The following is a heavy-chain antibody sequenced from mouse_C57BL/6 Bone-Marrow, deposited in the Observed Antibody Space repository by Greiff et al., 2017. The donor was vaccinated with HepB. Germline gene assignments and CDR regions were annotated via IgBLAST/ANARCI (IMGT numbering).Heavy chain of an antibody. D-gene: IGHD1-1*01. Sequence: EVQVVESGGGLVKPGGSLKLSCAASGFTFSSYAMSWVRQTPEKRLEWVATISDGGSYTYYPDNVKGRFTISRDNAKNNLYLQMSHLKSEDTAMYYCARAGSSYNFDYWGQGTTLTVSS. CDR1: GFTFSSYA. V-gene: IGHV5-4*01. CDR3: ARAGSSYNFDY. CDR2: ISDGGSYT. J-gene: IGHJ2*01.